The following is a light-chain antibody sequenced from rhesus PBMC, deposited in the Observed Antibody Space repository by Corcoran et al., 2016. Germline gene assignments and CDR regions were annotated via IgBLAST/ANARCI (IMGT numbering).Light chain of an antibody. CDR2: KAS. CDR1: QSISSW. J-gene: IGKJ3*01. Sequence: GDTVTITCRASQSISSWLAWYQQKPGKAPKLLIYKASSLQSGGPSRFSGSGSGTDFTLTISSLQSEDFATYYCQQYSSSPFTCGPGTKLDIK. CDR3: QQYSSSPFT. V-gene: IGKV1-22*01.